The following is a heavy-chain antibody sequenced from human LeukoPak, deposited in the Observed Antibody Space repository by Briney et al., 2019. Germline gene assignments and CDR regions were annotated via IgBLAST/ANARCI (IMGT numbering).Heavy chain of an antibody. CDR1: GYTFTGYY. CDR2: INPNSGGT. Sequence: GASVKVSCKASGYTFTGYYMHWVRQAPGQGLEWMGWINPNSGGTNYAQKFQGSVTMTRDTSISTAYMELSRLRSDDTAVYYCARGPQGSSWTYYYYGMDVWGQGTTVTVSS. CDR3: ARGPQGSSWTYYYYGMDV. J-gene: IGHJ6*02. V-gene: IGHV1-2*02. D-gene: IGHD6-13*01.